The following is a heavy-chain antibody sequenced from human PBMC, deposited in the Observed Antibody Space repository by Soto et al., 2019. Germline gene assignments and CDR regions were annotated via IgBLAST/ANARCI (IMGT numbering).Heavy chain of an antibody. V-gene: IGHV4-31*03. J-gene: IGHJ4*02. CDR1: GASINSGTYY. Sequence: SETLSLTCTVSGASINSGTYYWSWIRQFPGKGLEWVGYIYYTGTTYYTPSLKSRLTMSVDTSKNQFSLRLSSVTAADTAVYYCARVPDPLDCRGGRGKPGSYYLDSWSKGTLVILSS. CDR2: IYYTGTT. CDR3: ARVPDPLDCRGGRGKPGSYYLDS. D-gene: IGHD2-15*01.